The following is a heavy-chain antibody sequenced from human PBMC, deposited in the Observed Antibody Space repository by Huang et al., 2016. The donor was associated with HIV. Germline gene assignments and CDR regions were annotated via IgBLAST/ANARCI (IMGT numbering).Heavy chain of an antibody. J-gene: IGHJ4*02. CDR1: GGYFSGYY. CDR2: IPHSGST. D-gene: IGHD3-10*01. V-gene: IGHV4-34*01. Sequence: QVQLHQWGAGLLKPSETLSLLCAVYGGYFSGYYWSWIRPPPGKGLEWIGEIPHSGSTNYNPSRKSRVTISEETSKNQFSLKRSSVTAADTAVYYCARAPHYGSGSYYYWGQGTLVTVSS. CDR3: ARAPHYGSGSYYY.